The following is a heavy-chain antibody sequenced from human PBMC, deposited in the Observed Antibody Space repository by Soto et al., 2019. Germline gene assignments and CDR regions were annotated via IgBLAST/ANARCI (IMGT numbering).Heavy chain of an antibody. J-gene: IGHJ5*02. CDR1: GFTFSSYA. V-gene: IGHV3-23*01. CDR3: AQCRVRGANNWVDP. D-gene: IGHD3-10*01. CDR2: ISGSGGST. Sequence: EVQLLESGGGLVQPGGSLRLSCAASGFTFSSYAMSWVRQAPGKGLEWVSAISGSGGSTYYADSVKGRFTISRDNSKNTVYLQMNSLRAEDTAVYYCAQCRVRGANNWVDPGGQGSLVTVSS.